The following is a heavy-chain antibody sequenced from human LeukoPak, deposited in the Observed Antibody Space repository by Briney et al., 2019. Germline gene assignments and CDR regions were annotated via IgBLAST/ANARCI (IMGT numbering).Heavy chain of an antibody. CDR2: IYYSGST. D-gene: IGHD3-22*01. CDR1: GGSISSYY. J-gene: IGHJ4*02. Sequence: KPSETLSLTCTVSGGSISSYYWSWIRQPPGKGLEWIGYIYYSGSTNYNPSLKSRVTISVDTSKNQFSLKLSSVTAADTAVYYCARGTRYYDSSGYYWRFDYWGQGTLVTVSS. V-gene: IGHV4-59*01. CDR3: ARGTRYYDSSGYYWRFDY.